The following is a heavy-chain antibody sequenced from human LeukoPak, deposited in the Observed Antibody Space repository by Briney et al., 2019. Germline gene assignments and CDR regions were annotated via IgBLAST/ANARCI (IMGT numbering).Heavy chain of an antibody. CDR3: ARHGRRDGYNHPSDY. V-gene: IGHV5-51*01. D-gene: IGHD5-24*01. CDR1: GYTFSSYW. Sequence: GESLKISCKGSGYTFSSYWIGWVRQMPGKGLERMGIIYPGDSDTRYSPSFQGQVTISADKSISTAYLQWSSLKVSDTAMYYCARHGRRDGYNHPSDYWGQGTLVTVSS. CDR2: IYPGDSDT. J-gene: IGHJ4*02.